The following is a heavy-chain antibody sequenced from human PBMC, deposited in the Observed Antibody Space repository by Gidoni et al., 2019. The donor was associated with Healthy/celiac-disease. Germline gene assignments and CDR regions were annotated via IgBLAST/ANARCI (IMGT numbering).Heavy chain of an antibody. D-gene: IGHD3-10*01. Sequence: QVQLVQSGAEVKKPGASVKVSCKASGSTFTGNYMHWVRQAPGQGLEWMGRINPNSGGTNYAQKFQGRVTMTRDTSISTAYMELSRLRSDDTAVYYCARDGAPRVQGVIITNFDYWGQGTLVTVSS. J-gene: IGHJ4*02. CDR3: ARDGAPRVQGVIITNFDY. V-gene: IGHV1-2*06. CDR1: GSTFTGNY. CDR2: INPNSGGT.